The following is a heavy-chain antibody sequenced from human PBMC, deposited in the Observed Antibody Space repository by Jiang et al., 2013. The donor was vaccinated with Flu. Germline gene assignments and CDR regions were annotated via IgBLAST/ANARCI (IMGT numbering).Heavy chain of an antibody. D-gene: IGHD6-13*01. CDR1: GYTFSSYV. Sequence: AEVKKPGASVKVSCKASGYTFSSYVMHWVRQAPGQRLEWMGWINAGNGNTKYSQKFQGRVTITRDTSASTTYMEVSSLRSEDTAFYYCAREGRIAAAGTSPFAYWGQGTLVTVSS. V-gene: IGHV1-3*01. CDR2: INAGNGNT. J-gene: IGHJ4*02. CDR3: AREGRIAAAGTSPFAY.